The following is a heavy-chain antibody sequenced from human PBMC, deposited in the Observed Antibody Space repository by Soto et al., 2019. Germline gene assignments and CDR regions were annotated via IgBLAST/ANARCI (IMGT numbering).Heavy chain of an antibody. CDR1: GDSISSADYY. V-gene: IGHV4-30-4*01. Sequence: TLSLTCTVSGDSISSADYYWSWIRQTPGKGLEWIGHIFYSGTTYYNPSLKSRLTISVDTSKNHFSLRLTSVTAADTAVYYCARDLWVEHELYYYGMDVWGQGTTVTVSS. D-gene: IGHD1-1*01. CDR2: IFYSGTT. J-gene: IGHJ6*02. CDR3: ARDLWVEHELYYYGMDV.